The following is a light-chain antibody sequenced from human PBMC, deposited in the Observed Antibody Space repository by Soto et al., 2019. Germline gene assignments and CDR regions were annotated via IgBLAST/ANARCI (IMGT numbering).Light chain of an antibody. J-gene: IGLJ2*01. CDR1: SSNIGSNT. CDR3: AAWDDSLNGHVV. Sequence: QSVLTQPPSASGTPGQRVTISCSGSSSNIGSNTVNWYQQLPGTATKLLIYSNNQRPSGVPDRFSGSKSGTSASLAISGLQSEDESDYYCAAWDDSLNGHVVFGGGTKGTVL. V-gene: IGLV1-44*01. CDR2: SNN.